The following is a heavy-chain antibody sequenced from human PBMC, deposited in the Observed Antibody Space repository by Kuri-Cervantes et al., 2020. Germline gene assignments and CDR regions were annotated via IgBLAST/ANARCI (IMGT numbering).Heavy chain of an antibody. V-gene: IGHV4-59*01. CDR3: ARGPTATTDY. CDR1: GGSISSYY. J-gene: IGHJ4*02. CDR2: IYYSGST. Sequence: SETLSLTCTVSGGSISSYYWSWIRQPPGKGLEWIGYIYYSGSTYYNPSLKSRVTMSVDTSKNQFSLKLSSVSAADTAVYYCARGPTATTDYWGQGTLVTVSS. D-gene: IGHD4-17*01.